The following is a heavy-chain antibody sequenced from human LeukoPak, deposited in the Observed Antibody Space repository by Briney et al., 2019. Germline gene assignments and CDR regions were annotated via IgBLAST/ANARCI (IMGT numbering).Heavy chain of an antibody. CDR1: GFTFSSYS. CDR2: INSDGSST. CDR3: ASSYCCGGRCPGY. J-gene: IGHJ4*02. D-gene: IGHD2-15*01. Sequence: PGGSLRLSCAASGFTFSSYSMNWVRQAPGKGLVWVSRINSDGSSTSYADSVKGRFTISRDNATNTLYLQMSNLRAEDTAVYYCASSYCCGGRCPGYWGQGTLVTVSS. V-gene: IGHV3-74*01.